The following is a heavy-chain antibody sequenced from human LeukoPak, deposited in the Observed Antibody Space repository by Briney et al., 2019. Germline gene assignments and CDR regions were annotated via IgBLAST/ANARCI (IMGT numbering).Heavy chain of an antibody. V-gene: IGHV1-8*01. Sequence: APVKVSCKASGYTFTSYDINWVRQATGQGLEWMGWMNPNSGNTGYAQKFQGRVTMTRNTSISTAYMELSSLRSEDTAVYYCARLWPATGSSWYRYYYYGMDVWGQGTLVTVSS. CDR1: GYTFTSYD. D-gene: IGHD6-13*01. CDR3: ARLWPATGSSWYRYYYYGMDV. CDR2: MNPNSGNT. J-gene: IGHJ6*02.